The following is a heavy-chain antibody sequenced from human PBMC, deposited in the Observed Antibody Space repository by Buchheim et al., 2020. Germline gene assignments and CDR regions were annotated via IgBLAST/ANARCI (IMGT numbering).Heavy chain of an antibody. J-gene: IGHJ4*02. CDR1: GFTFSTYS. CDR2: ISGSSSYI. V-gene: IGHV3-21*02. CDR3: AKDKMATIPQYYFDY. D-gene: IGHD5-24*01. Sequence: EVQLVESGGGLVKPGGSLRLSCTASGFTFSTYSMNWVRQAPGKGLEWVSSISGSSSYIYYADSVKGRFTISRDNAKNSLYLQINSLRAEDTAVYYCAKDKMATIPQYYFDYWGQGTL.